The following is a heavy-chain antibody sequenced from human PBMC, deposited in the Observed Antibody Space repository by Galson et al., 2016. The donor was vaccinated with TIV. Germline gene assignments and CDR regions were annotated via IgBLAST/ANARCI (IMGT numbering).Heavy chain of an antibody. CDR1: GFNFGFYG. J-gene: IGHJ4*02. D-gene: IGHD2-8*02. CDR3: ARDFRTGKYCDY. CDR2: IGHDENWK. Sequence: SLRLSCAASGFNFGFYGMHWVRQAPGKGLEWVAIIGHDENWKGYADSVKGRFTVSRDNSKNMLFLEMSSPRVEDTAVYYCARDFRTGKYCDYWGQGTLVTVSA. V-gene: IGHV3-33*01.